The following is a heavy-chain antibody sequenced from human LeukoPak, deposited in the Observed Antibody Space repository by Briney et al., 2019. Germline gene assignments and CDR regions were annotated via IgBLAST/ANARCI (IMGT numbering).Heavy chain of an antibody. CDR2: IYYSGSA. CDR1: GGSISSDY. V-gene: IGHV4-59*12. J-gene: IGHJ4*02. D-gene: IGHD6-13*01. CDR3: ARVVGKYSSSWYY. Sequence: SETLSLTCTVSGGSISSDYWSWIRQPPGKGLEWIGYIYYSGSANYNPSLKSRVTISVDTSKNQFSLKLRSVTAADTAVYYCARVVGKYSSSWYYWGQGTLVTVSS.